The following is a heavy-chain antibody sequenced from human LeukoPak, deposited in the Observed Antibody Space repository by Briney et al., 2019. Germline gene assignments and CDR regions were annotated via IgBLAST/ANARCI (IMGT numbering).Heavy chain of an antibody. CDR3: ARDHGTMVRGVITGTAPFDY. CDR1: GFTFSSYA. CDR2: ISYDGSNK. Sequence: GRSLRLSCAASGFTFSSYAMHWVRQAPGKGLEWVAVISYDGSNKYYADSVKGRFTISRDNSKNTLYLQMNSLRAEDTAVYYCARDHGTMVRGVITGTAPFDYWGQGTLVTVSS. V-gene: IGHV3-30-3*01. D-gene: IGHD3-10*01. J-gene: IGHJ4*02.